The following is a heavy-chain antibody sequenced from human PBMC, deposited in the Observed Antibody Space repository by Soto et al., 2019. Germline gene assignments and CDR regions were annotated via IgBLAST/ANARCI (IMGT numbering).Heavy chain of an antibody. Sequence: ASVKVSCKASGYTFTSYDINWVRQATGQGLEWMGWMNPNSGNTGYAQKFQGRVTMTRNTSISTAYMELSSLRSKDTAVYYCARGRRKEWLLPNYYYYYYMDVWGKGTTVTVSS. CDR1: GYTFTSYD. V-gene: IGHV1-8*01. CDR3: ARGRRKEWLLPNYYYYYYMDV. D-gene: IGHD3-3*01. CDR2: MNPNSGNT. J-gene: IGHJ6*03.